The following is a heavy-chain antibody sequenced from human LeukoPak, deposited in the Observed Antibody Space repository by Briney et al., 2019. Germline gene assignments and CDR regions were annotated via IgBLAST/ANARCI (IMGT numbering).Heavy chain of an antibody. J-gene: IGHJ4*02. V-gene: IGHV1-69*05. CDR1: GGTFSSYA. CDR2: IIPIFGTA. Sequence: SVKVSCKASGGTFSSYAISWVRQAPGQGLEWMGGIIPIFGTANYAQKFQGRVTMTRDTSTSTVYMELSSLRSEDTAVYYCARDLAARRGFDYWGQGTLVTVSS. D-gene: IGHD6-6*01. CDR3: ARDLAARRGFDY.